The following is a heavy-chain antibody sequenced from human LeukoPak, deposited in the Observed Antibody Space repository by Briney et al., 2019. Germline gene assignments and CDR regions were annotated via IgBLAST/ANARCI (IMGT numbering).Heavy chain of an antibody. CDR1: GFTFSSYS. V-gene: IGHV3-21*04. CDR2: ISSSSSYI. J-gene: IGHJ4*02. CDR3: AKHSHDGSAPYYEVQLDY. D-gene: IGHD3-22*01. Sequence: GGSLRLSCAASGFTFSSYSMNWVRQAPGKGLEWVSSISSSSSYIYYADSVKGRFTISRDNAKNSLYLQMNSLRAEDTAIYYCAKHSHDGSAPYYEVQLDYWGQGTLVTVSS.